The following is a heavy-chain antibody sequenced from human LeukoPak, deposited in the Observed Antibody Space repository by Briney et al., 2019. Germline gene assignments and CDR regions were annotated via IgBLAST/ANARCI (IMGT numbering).Heavy chain of an antibody. CDR2: IKEDGSDK. CDR1: GFTFSIYW. V-gene: IGHV3-7*05. J-gene: IGHJ4*02. CDR3: ARSSSRAYDY. D-gene: IGHD3-10*01. Sequence: GGSLRLSCAASGFTFSIYWMSWVRQAPGKGLEWVANIKEDGSDKNYVDSVKGRFTVSRDNAKKSLYLEMNSLIADDTAVYYCARSSSRAYDYWGQGTLVTVSS.